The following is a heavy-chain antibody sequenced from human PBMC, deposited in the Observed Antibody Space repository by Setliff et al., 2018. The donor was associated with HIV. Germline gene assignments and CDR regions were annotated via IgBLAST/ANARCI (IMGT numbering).Heavy chain of an antibody. CDR2: IIPIFSTA. J-gene: IGHJ4*02. CDR3: ASGSHGEGATDY. D-gene: IGHD1-26*01. V-gene: IGHV1-69*13. Sequence: SVKVSCKASGGTFSSYAISWVRQAPGQGLEWMGRIIPIFSTANYAQKFQGRVTIAADESTNTAYMELSSLRSEDTAVYYCASGSHGEGATDYWGLGTLVTVSS. CDR1: GGTFSSYA.